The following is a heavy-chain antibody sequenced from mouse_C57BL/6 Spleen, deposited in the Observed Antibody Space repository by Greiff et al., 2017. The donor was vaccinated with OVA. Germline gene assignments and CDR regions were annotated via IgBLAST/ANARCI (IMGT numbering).Heavy chain of an antibody. D-gene: IGHD2-4*01. CDR1: GYAFSSSW. V-gene: IGHV1-82*01. CDR2: IYPGDGDT. Sequence: QVQLQQSGPELVKPGASVKISCKASGYAFSSSWMNWVKQRPGKGLEWIGRIYPGDGDTNYNGKFKGKATLTADKSSSPAYMQLSSLTSEDSAVYFCARSGYYDYGYFDYWGQGTTLTVSS. J-gene: IGHJ2*01. CDR3: ARSGYYDYGYFDY.